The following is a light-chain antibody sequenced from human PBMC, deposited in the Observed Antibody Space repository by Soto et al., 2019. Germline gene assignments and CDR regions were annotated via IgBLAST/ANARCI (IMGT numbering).Light chain of an antibody. CDR2: DVS. CDR3: TSYTSSNNYV. CDR1: SSDFGNYNS. V-gene: IGLV2-14*03. J-gene: IGLJ1*01. Sequence: QSVLTQPASVSGSPGQSITISCTGTSSDFGNYNSVSWYQHHPGKAPKLAIYDVSNRPSGVSNRFSGSKSGNTASLTISGLRAEDEADYYCTSYTSSNNYVFGTGTKVTVL.